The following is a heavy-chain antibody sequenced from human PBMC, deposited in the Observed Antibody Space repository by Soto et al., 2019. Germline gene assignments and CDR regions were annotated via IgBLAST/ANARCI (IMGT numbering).Heavy chain of an antibody. CDR2: IKSKTDGGTT. J-gene: IGHJ4*02. D-gene: IGHD1-1*01. CDR1: GFTFSNAW. CDR3: TTDLTGTTDFVQEIVDY. V-gene: IGHV3-15*01. Sequence: EVQLVESGGGLVKPGGSLRLSCAASGFTFSNAWMSWVRQAPGKGLEWVGRIKSKTDGGTTDYAAPVKGRFTISRDDSKNTLYLQMNSQKTEDTAVYYCTTDLTGTTDFVQEIVDYRVQGTLVTVSS.